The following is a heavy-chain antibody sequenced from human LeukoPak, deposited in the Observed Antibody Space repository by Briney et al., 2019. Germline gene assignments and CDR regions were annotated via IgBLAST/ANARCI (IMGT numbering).Heavy chain of an antibody. CDR3: ARPYSSTWYFAFDI. D-gene: IGHD6-13*01. J-gene: IGHJ3*02. Sequence: PGGSLRLSCAASGFTLSPYTMHWVRQAPGKGLEYVSAISSNGGTTFYASSVKGRFTISRDNSKNTLYLQMGSLRAEDMAVYYCARPYSSTWYFAFDIWGQGTMVTVSS. V-gene: IGHV3-64*01. CDR1: GFTLSPYT. CDR2: ISSNGGTT.